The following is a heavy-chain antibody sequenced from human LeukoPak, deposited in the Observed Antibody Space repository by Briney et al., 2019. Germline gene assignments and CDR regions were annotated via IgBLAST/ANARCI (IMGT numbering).Heavy chain of an antibody. CDR3: ARGAVFPLVPGHSGSFDI. CDR2: IITIFGTA. V-gene: IGHV1-69*13. Sequence: ASVKVSCKASGGTFISYAISWVRQAPAQGVEWMGGIITIFGTANYAQKFQGRVTITADDSSSTAYVELSSLRSEDTAVYYCARGAVFPLVPGHSGSFDIWGQGTMVTVSS. D-gene: IGHD3-16*01. J-gene: IGHJ3*02. CDR1: GGTFISYA.